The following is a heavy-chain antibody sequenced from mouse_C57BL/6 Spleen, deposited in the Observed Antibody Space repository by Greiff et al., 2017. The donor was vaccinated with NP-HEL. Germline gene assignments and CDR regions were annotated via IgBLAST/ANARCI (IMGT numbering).Heavy chain of an antibody. Sequence: QLQQSGAELARPGASVKLSCKASGYTFTSYGISWVKQRTGQGLEWIGEIYPRSGNTYYNEKFKGKATLTADKSSWTAYMELRSQASEDSAVYFCARGDYYGSSYGYFDVWGTGTTVTVSS. D-gene: IGHD1-1*01. CDR3: ARGDYYGSSYGYFDV. CDR2: IYPRSGNT. V-gene: IGHV1-81*01. CDR1: GYTFTSYG. J-gene: IGHJ1*03.